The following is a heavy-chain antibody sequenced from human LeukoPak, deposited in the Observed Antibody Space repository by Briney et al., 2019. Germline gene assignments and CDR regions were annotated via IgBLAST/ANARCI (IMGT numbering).Heavy chain of an antibody. Sequence: PGGSLRLSCAASGFTFSTYAMSWVRQAPGKGLEWVSAISGSGGSTYYADSVKGRFTISRDNSKNTLYLQMNSLRAEDTAVYYCASLGAVVSENSFDPWGQGTLVTVSS. J-gene: IGHJ5*02. CDR2: ISGSGGST. CDR3: ASLGAVVSENSFDP. D-gene: IGHD6-19*01. CDR1: GFTFSTYA. V-gene: IGHV3-23*01.